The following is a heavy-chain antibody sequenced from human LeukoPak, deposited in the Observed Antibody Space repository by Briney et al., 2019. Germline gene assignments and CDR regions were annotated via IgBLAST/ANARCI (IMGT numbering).Heavy chain of an antibody. CDR3: VRDLDGDPDCYFDF. V-gene: IGHV3-74*01. D-gene: IGHD4-17*01. Sequence: GGSLRLSCAASGFTFSSHWMHWVRQAPGKGLVCVSRINPDGSYIWNADSVKGRFIISRDTAKNTVYLEMNSLRAEDTALYYCVRDLDGDPDCYFDFWGRGTLVTVSS. J-gene: IGHJ2*01. CDR1: GFTFSSHW. CDR2: INPDGSYI.